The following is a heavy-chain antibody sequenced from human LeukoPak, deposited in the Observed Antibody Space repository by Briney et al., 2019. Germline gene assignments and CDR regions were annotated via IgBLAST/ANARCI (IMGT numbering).Heavy chain of an antibody. V-gene: IGHV3-7*05. Sequence: QSGGSLRLSCAASGFTFSTYAMSWVRQAPGKGLEWVANINKDGSEKYYLDSVKGRFTISRDNAKNSLDLQMNSLRAEDTAVYYCVGPYDWGQGTLVTVSS. D-gene: IGHD2-21*01. CDR1: GFTFSTYA. CDR2: INKDGSEK. J-gene: IGHJ4*02. CDR3: VGPYD.